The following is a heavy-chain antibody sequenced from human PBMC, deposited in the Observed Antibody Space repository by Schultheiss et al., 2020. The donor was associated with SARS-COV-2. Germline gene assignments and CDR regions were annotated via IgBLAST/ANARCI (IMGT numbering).Heavy chain of an antibody. V-gene: IGHV4-59*04. D-gene: IGHD4-23*01. J-gene: IGHJ3*02. CDR1: TGSIFSNY. CDR3: ARRGGSTVGAFDI. CDR2: IYYSGSI. Sequence: SETLSLTCSISTGSIFSNYWSWIRQSPGKGLEWIGYIYYSGSIYYNPSLKSRVTMSVDTSKNQFSLKLSSVTAVDTAVYYCARRGGSTVGAFDIWGQGTMVTVSS.